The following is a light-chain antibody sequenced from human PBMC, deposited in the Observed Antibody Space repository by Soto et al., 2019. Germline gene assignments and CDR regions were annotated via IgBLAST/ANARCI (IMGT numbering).Light chain of an antibody. CDR2: DTS. V-gene: IGLV7-46*01. Sequence: QAVVTQEPSLTVSTGGTVTLTCGSSTGAVTSSHYPYWFQQKPGQAPRALIYDTSNKHSWTPARFSGSLLGGKPALILSGAQPEDEADYYCSLSYSDVRVFGGGTKVTVL. CDR3: SLSYSDVRV. CDR1: TGAVTSSHY. J-gene: IGLJ3*02.